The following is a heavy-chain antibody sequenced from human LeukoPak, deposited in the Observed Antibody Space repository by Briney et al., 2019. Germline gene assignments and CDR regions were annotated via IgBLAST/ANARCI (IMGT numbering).Heavy chain of an antibody. D-gene: IGHD1-26*01. CDR1: GFTVISNY. J-gene: IGHJ4*02. V-gene: IGHV3-53*01. CDR2: IYSGGST. CDR3: ARMGSGSSPFDY. Sequence: PGGSLRLSCAASGFTVISNYMSWVRQAPGKGLEWVSVIYSGGSTYYADSVKGRFTISRDTSKNTLYLQMNSLRADDTAVYYCARMGSGSSPFDYWGQGTLVTVSP.